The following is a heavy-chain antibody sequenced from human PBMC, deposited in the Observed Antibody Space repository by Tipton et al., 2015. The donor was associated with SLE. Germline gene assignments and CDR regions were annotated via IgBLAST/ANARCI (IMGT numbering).Heavy chain of an antibody. J-gene: IGHJ5*02. CDR1: GYSISSGYY. V-gene: IGHV4-38-2*02. CDR3: ARGYYDFWSGYYNWFDP. D-gene: IGHD3-3*01. CDR2: IYHSGST. Sequence: LRLSCTVSGYSISSGYYWGWIRQPPGKGLEWIGSIYHSGSTYYNPSLKSRVTISVDTSKNQFSLKLSSVTAADTAVYYCARGYYDFWSGYYNWFDPWGQGTLVTVSS.